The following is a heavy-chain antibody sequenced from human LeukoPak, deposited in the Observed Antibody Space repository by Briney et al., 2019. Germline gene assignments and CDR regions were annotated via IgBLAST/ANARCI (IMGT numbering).Heavy chain of an antibody. CDR2: IIPIFGIA. CDR3: ARDGRDGYNSHY. Sequence: SVKVSCKASGGTFSSYAISWVRQAPGQGLEWMGRIIPIFGIANYAQKFQGRVTITADKSTSTAYMELSSLRSEDTAVYYCARDGRDGYNSHYWGQGTLVTVSS. CDR1: GGTFSSYA. J-gene: IGHJ4*02. V-gene: IGHV1-69*04. D-gene: IGHD5-24*01.